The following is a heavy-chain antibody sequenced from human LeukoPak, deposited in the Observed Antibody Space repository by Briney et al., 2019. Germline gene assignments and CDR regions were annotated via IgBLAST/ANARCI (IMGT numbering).Heavy chain of an antibody. CDR3: AKGAASRGYTYVAN. Sequence: GGSLRLSCAASAFTFRPYAMIWVRQAPGKGLEWVSTVSGSGGSTYYADSVKGRFTISRDNSNNTLYLEMNSLRAEDTAVYYCAKGAASRGYTYVANWGQGNPGHRLL. V-gene: IGHV3-23*01. CDR2: VSGSGGST. CDR1: AFTFRPYA. D-gene: IGHD5-18*01. J-gene: IGHJ4*02.